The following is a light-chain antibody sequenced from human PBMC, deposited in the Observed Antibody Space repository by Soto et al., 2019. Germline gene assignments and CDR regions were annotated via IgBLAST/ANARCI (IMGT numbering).Light chain of an antibody. CDR2: AVS. CDR3: HQPYGNPGT. CDR1: QSISTH. V-gene: IGKV1-39*01. J-gene: IGKJ1*01. Sequence: DIPMTQSPSSLSASVGDRVSITCRASQSISTHLNWYQQKPGMAPKVLIYAVSGLQSGVPSRFSGSRSRTDFTLTISSLQPEDFATYYCHQPYGNPGTFGQGTEVEIK.